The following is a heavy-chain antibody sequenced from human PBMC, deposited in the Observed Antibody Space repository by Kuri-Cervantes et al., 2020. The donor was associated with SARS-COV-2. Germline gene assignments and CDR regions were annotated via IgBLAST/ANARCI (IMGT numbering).Heavy chain of an antibody. J-gene: IGHJ2*01. CDR1: GFTFSSYN. CDR2: INSSSSYI. V-gene: IGHV3-21*01. Sequence: GGSLRLSCAASGFTFSSYNMNWVRQAPGKGLEWVSSINSSSSYIYYADSVKGRFTISRDNARNSLFLQMNSLRAEDTAVYSCARGPVWKGIWWYFDLWGRGTLVTVSS. D-gene: IGHD1-1*01. CDR3: ARGPVWKGIWWYFDL.